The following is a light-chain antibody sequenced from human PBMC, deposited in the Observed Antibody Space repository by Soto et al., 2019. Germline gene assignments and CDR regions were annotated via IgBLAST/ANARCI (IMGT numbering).Light chain of an antibody. CDR2: GNN. V-gene: IGLV1-40*01. CDR1: SANIGAGYD. CDR3: QSYESNLNPAV. J-gene: IGLJ2*01. Sequence: QSVLTQPPSVSGAPGQRVTISCTGSSANIGAGYDVHWYQHLPGAAPKLLIYGNNNRPSGVPDRFSTSKSGTSVSLAITGLQAEVEAAYYCQSYESNLNPAVFGGGTKLTVL.